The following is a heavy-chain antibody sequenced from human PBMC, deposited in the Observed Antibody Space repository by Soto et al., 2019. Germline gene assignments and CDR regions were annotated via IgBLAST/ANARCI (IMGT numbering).Heavy chain of an antibody. V-gene: IGHV3-43*01. J-gene: IGHJ4*02. Sequence: PGGSLRLSCAASGFPFDEYSMHWVRQSPGKGLEWVSLINRDGDNTYYADSVKGRFTISRDNSKNSLYLHMNSLRTEDTAFSYCVKVLTQSSWTDGFDSWRQGRMVTVSS. D-gene: IGHD2-2*01. CDR2: INRDGDNT. CDR1: GFPFDEYS. CDR3: VKVLTQSSWTDGFDS.